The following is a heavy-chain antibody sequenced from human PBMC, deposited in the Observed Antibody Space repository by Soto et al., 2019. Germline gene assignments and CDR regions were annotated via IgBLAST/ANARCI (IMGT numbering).Heavy chain of an antibody. J-gene: IGHJ5*02. CDR1: GGSISSSSYY. D-gene: IGHD3-3*01. Sequence: SETLSLTCTVSGGSISSSSYYWGWLRQPPGKGLEWIGSIYYSGSTYYNPSLKSRVTISVDTSKNQFSLKLSSVTAADTAVYYCARGDYDFWSGKGVNWFDPWGQGTLVTVSS. CDR3: ARGDYDFWSGKGVNWFDP. CDR2: IYYSGST. V-gene: IGHV4-39*01.